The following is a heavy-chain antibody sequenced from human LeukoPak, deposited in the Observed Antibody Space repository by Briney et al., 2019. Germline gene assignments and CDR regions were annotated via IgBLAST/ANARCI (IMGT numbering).Heavy chain of an antibody. CDR1: GASISSYY. J-gene: IGHJ4*02. D-gene: IGHD2-8*01. CDR3: ARRYYTNGVYYYDY. CDR2: IYYSGYT. V-gene: IGHV4-59*08. Sequence: SETLSLTCTVSGASISSYYWSWIRQPPGKGLEWIRYIYYSGYTNYNPSLKSRVTISVDTSKNQFSLKLSSVTAADTAVYYCARRYYTNGVYYYDYWGQGALVTVSS.